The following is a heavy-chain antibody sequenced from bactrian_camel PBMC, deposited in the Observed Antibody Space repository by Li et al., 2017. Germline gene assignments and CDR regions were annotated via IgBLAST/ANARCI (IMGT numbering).Heavy chain of an antibody. CDR3: AAVRCSLGFRPGLDQYKYNW. CDR2: IDRGGST. CDR1: GYTWTTDC. J-gene: IGHJ4*01. V-gene: IGHV3S53*01. Sequence: HVQLVESGGGSVQPGGSLRLSCVASGYTWTTDCMGWFRQAPGKEREGVAGIDRGGSTSYADSAKGRFTISKDNAKNTLYLQMNSLKPEDTALYYCAAVRCSLGFRPGLDQYKYNWWGQGTQVTVS. D-gene: IGHD5*01.